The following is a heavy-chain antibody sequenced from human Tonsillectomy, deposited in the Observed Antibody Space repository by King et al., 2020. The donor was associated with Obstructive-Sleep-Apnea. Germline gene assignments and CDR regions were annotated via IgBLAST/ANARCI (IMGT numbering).Heavy chain of an antibody. D-gene: IGHD2-2*01. Sequence: VQLVQSGAEVIKPGESLKISCKGSGYSFTSYWIGWVRQMPGKGLEWMGIIYPGDSDTRYSPSFQGQVTISAEKSISTAYLQWGSLKASDTAMYYCATSKGYCTSTSCYAPFDYWGQGTLVTVSS. J-gene: IGHJ4*02. V-gene: IGHV5-51*01. CDR1: GYSFTSYW. CDR2: IYPGDSDT. CDR3: ATSKGYCTSTSCYAPFDY.